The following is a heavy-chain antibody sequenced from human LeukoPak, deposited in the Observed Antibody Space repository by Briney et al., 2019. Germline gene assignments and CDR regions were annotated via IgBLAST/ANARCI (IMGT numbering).Heavy chain of an antibody. V-gene: IGHV3-33*01. J-gene: IGHJ3*02. CDR3: VRNTVTDDGFDI. CDR2: IWYDGSNE. CDR1: GFTFSRYG. D-gene: IGHD4-17*01. Sequence: GRSLRLSCAASGFTFSRYGMHWVRQAPGKGLEWVTVIWYDGSNENYADFVKGRLTISRDNSKNTLYLQMNSLRAEDTAVYYCVRNTVTDDGFDIWGQGTMVTVSP.